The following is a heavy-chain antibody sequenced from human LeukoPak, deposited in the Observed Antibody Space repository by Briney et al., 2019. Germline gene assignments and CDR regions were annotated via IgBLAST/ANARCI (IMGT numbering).Heavy chain of an antibody. J-gene: IGHJ4*02. Sequence: GGSLRLSCAASGVTLNYYAMSWVRQAPGKGLEWVSGISDNEGTTYYTDSVKGRFTISRDNTKNTVYLQMNNLRADDTAVYFCARHDSFIPYWGQGTLVTVSS. CDR2: ISDNEGTT. D-gene: IGHD5-18*01. CDR3: ARHDSFIPY. CDR1: GVTLNYYA. V-gene: IGHV3-23*01.